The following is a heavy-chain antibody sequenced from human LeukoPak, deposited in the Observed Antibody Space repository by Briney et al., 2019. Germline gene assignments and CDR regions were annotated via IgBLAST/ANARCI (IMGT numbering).Heavy chain of an antibody. CDR2: IYYSGST. CDR1: GGSISSSSYS. V-gene: IGHV4-39*01. D-gene: IGHD3-22*01. Sequence: SETLSLTCTVSGGSISSSSYSWGWIRQPLGKGLEWIGSIYYSGSTYYNPSLKSRVTISVDTSKNQFSLKLSSVAAADTAVYYCARGAIVYYYDSSGYYYVHLYYFDYWGQGTLVTVSS. CDR3: ARGAIVYYYDSSGYYYVHLYYFDY. J-gene: IGHJ4*02.